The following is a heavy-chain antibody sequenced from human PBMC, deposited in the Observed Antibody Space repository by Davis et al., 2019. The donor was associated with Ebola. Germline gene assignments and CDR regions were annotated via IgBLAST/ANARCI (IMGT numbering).Heavy chain of an antibody. CDR3: AKAIYCSGGSCNLQFDY. Sequence: GGSLRLSCAGSGFTFSTYSMHWVRQAPGKGLEWVSWISGSGGSTYYAGSVKGRFTISRDNSRNTLYLQMNSLRVEDTAVYYCAKAIYCSGGSCNLQFDYWGQGTLVTVSS. D-gene: IGHD2-15*01. J-gene: IGHJ4*02. CDR2: ISGSGGST. CDR1: GFTFSTYS. V-gene: IGHV3-23*01.